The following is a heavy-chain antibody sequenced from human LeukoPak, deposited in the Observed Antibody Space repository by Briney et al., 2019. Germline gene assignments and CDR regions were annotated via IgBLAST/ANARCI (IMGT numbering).Heavy chain of an antibody. D-gene: IGHD6-13*01. Sequence: PGGSLRLSCAASGFTFSSYWMSWVRQAPGKGLEWVANIKQDGSEKYYVDSVKGRFTISRDNSKNTLYLQMNSLRAEDTAVYYCAKGLRPGIAAAGLLAPFDPWGQGTLVTVSS. CDR1: GFTFSSYW. CDR2: IKQDGSEK. CDR3: AKGLRPGIAAAGLLAPFDP. V-gene: IGHV3-7*03. J-gene: IGHJ5*02.